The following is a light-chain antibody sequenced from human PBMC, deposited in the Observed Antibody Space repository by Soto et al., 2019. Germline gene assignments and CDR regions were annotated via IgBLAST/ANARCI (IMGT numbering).Light chain of an antibody. CDR2: EVR. CDR3: SSYTSPSTSLV. Sequence: QSVLTQPASVSGSPGQSITISCTGSSSDVGGYNYVPWYQQHPGKAPKLLIYEVRNRPSGVSIRFSGSKSGNTASLTISGLQAQDEADYYCSSYTSPSTSLVFATGTKVTVL. CDR1: SSDVGGYNY. V-gene: IGLV2-14*01. J-gene: IGLJ1*01.